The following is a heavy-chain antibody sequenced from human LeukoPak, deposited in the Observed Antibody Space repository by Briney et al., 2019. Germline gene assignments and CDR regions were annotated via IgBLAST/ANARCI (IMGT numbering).Heavy chain of an antibody. CDR1: GFTFSSYG. Sequence: GGSLRLSCAASGFTFSSYGMHWVRQAPGKGLEWVAVISYDGSNKHYADSVKGRFTISRDNSKNTLYLQMNSLRAEDTAVYYCAKGLFTAYYGFDVWGQGTTVTVSS. CDR2: ISYDGSNK. V-gene: IGHV3-30*18. CDR3: AKGLFTAYYGFDV. D-gene: IGHD3/OR15-3a*01. J-gene: IGHJ6*02.